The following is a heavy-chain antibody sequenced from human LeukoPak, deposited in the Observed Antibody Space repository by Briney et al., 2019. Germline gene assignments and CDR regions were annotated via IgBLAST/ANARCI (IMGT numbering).Heavy chain of an antibody. J-gene: IGHJ6*02. CDR1: GGSFSGYY. CDR2: INHSGST. D-gene: IGHD5-18*01. CDR3: ARGRYSYGN. V-gene: IGHV4-34*01. Sequence: SETLSLTCAVYGGSFSGYYWSWIRQPPGKGLEWIGEINHSGSTNYNPSLKSRVTISVDTSKNQFSLKLSSVAAADTAVYYCARGRYSYGNWGQGTTVTVSS.